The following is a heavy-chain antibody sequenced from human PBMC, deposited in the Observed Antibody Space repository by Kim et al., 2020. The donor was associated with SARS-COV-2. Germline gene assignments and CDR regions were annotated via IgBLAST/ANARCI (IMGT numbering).Heavy chain of an antibody. CDR1: GGTFSSYA. V-gene: IGHV1-69*04. CDR3: ARDSPDYYGSGSYYNRRYYYYYYYMDV. J-gene: IGHJ6*03. CDR2: IIPILGIA. D-gene: IGHD3-10*01. Sequence: SVKVSCKASGGTFSSYAISWVRQAPGQGLEWMGRIIPILGIANYAQKFQGRVTITADKSTSTAYMELSSLRSEDTAVYYCARDSPDYYGSGSYYNRRYYYYYYYMDVWGKGTTVTVSS.